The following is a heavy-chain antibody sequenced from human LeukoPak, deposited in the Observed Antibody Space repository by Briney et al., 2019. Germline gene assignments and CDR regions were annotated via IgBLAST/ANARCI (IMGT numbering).Heavy chain of an antibody. V-gene: IGHV4-61*02. CDR3: ARDGKAAAGKRYYYYMDV. CDR1: GGSISSGSYY. CDR2: IYTSGST. Sequence: SQTLSLTCTVSGGSISSGSYYWSWIRQPAGKGLEWIGRIYTSGSTNYNPSLKSRVTISVDTSKNQFSLKLSSVTAADTAVYYCARDGKAAAGKRYYYYMDVWGKGTTVTVSS. J-gene: IGHJ6*03. D-gene: IGHD6-13*01.